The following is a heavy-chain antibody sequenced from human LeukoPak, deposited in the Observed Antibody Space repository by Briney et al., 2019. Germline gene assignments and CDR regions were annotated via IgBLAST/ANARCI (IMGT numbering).Heavy chain of an antibody. J-gene: IGHJ4*02. Sequence: GESLKISCKGSGYSFTSYWIGWVRQMPGKGLEWMGIIYPGDSDTRHSPSFQGQVTISADKSISTAYLQWSSLKASDTAMYYCARRGYCSSTSCYPFDYWGQGTLVTVSS. CDR3: ARRGYCSSTSCYPFDY. CDR1: GYSFTSYW. CDR2: IYPGDSDT. V-gene: IGHV5-51*01. D-gene: IGHD2-2*01.